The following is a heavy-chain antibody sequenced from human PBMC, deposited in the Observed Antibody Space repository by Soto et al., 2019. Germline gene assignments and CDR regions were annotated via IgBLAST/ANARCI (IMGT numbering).Heavy chain of an antibody. CDR1: GFTFSSYA. CDR2: ISSNGGST. V-gene: IGHV3-64*01. CDR3: ARAVDSGYDYYFDY. Sequence: PGGSLRLSCAASGFTFSSYAMHWVRQAPGKGLEYVSAISSNGGSTYYANSVKGRFTISRDNSKNTLYLQMGSLRAEDMAVYYCARAVDSGYDYYFDYWGQGT. D-gene: IGHD5-12*01. J-gene: IGHJ4*02.